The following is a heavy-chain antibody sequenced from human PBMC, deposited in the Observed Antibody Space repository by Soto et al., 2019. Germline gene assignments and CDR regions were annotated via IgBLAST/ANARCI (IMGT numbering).Heavy chain of an antibody. CDR1: GDSISRSKYY. D-gene: IGHD2-2*02. CDR2: IYYIGST. V-gene: IGHV4-39*01. Sequence: PSETLSLNCTVSGDSISRSKYYWGWIRQHPGKGLEWHGSIYYIGSTYYNPSLKSRVTMSVDTSKNQFSLKLSSVTAADTAVYYCARLPRTYCSSTSCYTNAFDIWGQWTMVTVS. J-gene: IGHJ3*02. CDR3: ARLPRTYCSSTSCYTNAFDI.